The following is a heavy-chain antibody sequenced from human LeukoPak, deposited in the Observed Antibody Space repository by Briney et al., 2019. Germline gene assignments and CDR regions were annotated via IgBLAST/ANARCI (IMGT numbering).Heavy chain of an antibody. V-gene: IGHV4-34*01. CDR2: INHSGST. Sequence: PSETLSLTCAVYGGSFSGYYWSWIRQPPGKGLEWIGEINHSGSTNYNPSLKSRVTISVDTSKNQFSLKLSSVTAADTAVYYCASTGYYGVAEYFQHWGQGTLVTVSS. CDR3: ASTGYYGVAEYFQH. D-gene: IGHD3-10*01. J-gene: IGHJ1*01. CDR1: GGSFSGYY.